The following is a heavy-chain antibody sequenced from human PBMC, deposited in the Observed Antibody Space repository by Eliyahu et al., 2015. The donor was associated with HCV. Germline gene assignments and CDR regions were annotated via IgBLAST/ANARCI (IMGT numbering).Heavy chain of an antibody. CDR2: INPNSGGT. D-gene: IGHD2-8*01. CDR3: ARERLMVYATGSDAFDI. CDR1: GYTFTGYY. Sequence: QVQLVQSGAEVKKPGASVKVSCKASGYTFTGYYMHWVRQAPGQGLEWMGWINPNSGGTNYAQKFQGRVTMTRDTSISTAYMELSRLRSDDTAVYYCARERLMVYATGSDAFDIWGQGTMVTVSS. V-gene: IGHV1-2*02. J-gene: IGHJ3*02.